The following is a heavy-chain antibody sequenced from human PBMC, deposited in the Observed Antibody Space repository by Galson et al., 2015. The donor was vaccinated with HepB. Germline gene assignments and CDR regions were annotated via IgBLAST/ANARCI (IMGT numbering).Heavy chain of an antibody. J-gene: IGHJ4*02. CDR2: IWYDGSNK. CDR1: GFTFSSYG. Sequence: LRLSCAASGFTFSSYGMHWVRQAPGKGLEWVAVIWYDGSNKYYADSVKGRFTISRDNSKNTLYLQMNSLRAEDTAVYYCARVEYYYDSSGWKPGLDYWGQGTLVTVSS. CDR3: ARVEYYYDSSGWKPGLDY. D-gene: IGHD3-22*01. V-gene: IGHV3-33*01.